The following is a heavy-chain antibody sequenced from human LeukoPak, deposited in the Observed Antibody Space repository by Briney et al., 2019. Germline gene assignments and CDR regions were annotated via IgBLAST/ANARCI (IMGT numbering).Heavy chain of an antibody. CDR3: ARGLWGLDY. V-gene: IGHV3-7*04. D-gene: IGHD3-10*01. CDR1: GFTFSSYW. J-gene: IGHJ4*02. CDR2: IKEDGSEK. Sequence: GGSLRLSCAASGFTFSSYWMSWVRQAPGKGLEWVANIKEDGSEKDYVDSVKGRFTISKDNAKNSLYLQMNSLRAEDTAVYYCARGLWGLDYWGQGTLVTVSS.